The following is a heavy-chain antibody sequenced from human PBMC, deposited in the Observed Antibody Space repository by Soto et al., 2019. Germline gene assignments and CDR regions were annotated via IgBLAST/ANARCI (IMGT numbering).Heavy chain of an antibody. CDR1: GGSFSGYY. CDR3: ARGEGYCSGGSCYFVDY. Sequence: SETLSLTCAVYGGSFSGYYWSWIRQPPGKGLEWIGEINHSGSTNYNPSLKSRVTISVDTSKNQFSLKLSSVTAADTAVYYCARGEGYCSGGSCYFVDYWGQGTLVTVSS. J-gene: IGHJ4*02. CDR2: INHSGST. V-gene: IGHV4-34*01. D-gene: IGHD2-15*01.